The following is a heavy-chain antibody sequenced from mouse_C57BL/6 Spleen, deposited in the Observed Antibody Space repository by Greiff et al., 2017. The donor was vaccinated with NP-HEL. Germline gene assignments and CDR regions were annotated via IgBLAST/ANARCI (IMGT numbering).Heavy chain of an antibody. CDR1: GFNIKDDY. D-gene: IGHD2-12*01. Sequence: EVQLQQSGAELVRPGASVKLSCTASGFNIKDDYMHWVKQRPEQGLEWIGWIDPENGDTEYASKFQGKATITADTSSNTAYLQLSSLTSEDTAVYYCSTERVLLWGQGTSVTVSS. J-gene: IGHJ4*01. CDR3: STERVLL. CDR2: IDPENGDT. V-gene: IGHV14-4*01.